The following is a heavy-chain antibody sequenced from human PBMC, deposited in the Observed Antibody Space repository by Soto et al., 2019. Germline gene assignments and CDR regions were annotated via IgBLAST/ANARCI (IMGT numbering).Heavy chain of an antibody. J-gene: IGHJ5*02. D-gene: IGHD3-10*01. V-gene: IGHV1-69*01. Sequence: VKVSCKASGGTFSSYAISWVRQAPGQGLEWMGGIIPIFGTANYAQKFQGRVTITADESTSTAYMELSSLRSEDTAVYYCARAGYYYGSGPMRFDPWGQGTLVTVSS. CDR3: ARAGYYYGSGPMRFDP. CDR1: GGTFSSYA. CDR2: IIPIFGTA.